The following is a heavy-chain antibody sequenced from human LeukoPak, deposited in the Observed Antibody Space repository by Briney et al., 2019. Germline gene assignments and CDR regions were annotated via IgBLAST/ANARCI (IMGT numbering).Heavy chain of an antibody. CDR3: ARESGGAAFDY. V-gene: IGHV3-20*04. CDR2: INWNGGST. CDR1: GFTFADYA. D-gene: IGHD1-26*01. J-gene: IGHJ4*02. Sequence: PGGSLRLSCAVAGFTFADYAMSWVRQAPGKGLEWVSGINWNGGSTGYTDSVKGRFTISRDNAKNSLYLQMNSLRAEDTALYYCARESGGAAFDYWGQGTLVTVSS.